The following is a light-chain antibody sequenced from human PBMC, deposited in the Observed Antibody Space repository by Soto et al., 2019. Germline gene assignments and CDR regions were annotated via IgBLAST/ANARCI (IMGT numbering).Light chain of an antibody. J-gene: IGKJ1*01. V-gene: IGKV3-15*01. CDR1: QSVSSN. Sequence: EIVLTQSPGTLSLSPGERATLSCGASQSVSSNYLAWYQQKPGRAPRLLIYGASTRATGIPARFSGSGSGTEFTLTISSLQSEDFAVYYCQQHDNSPWMCGQGTKVDIK. CDR3: QQHDNSPWM. CDR2: GAS.